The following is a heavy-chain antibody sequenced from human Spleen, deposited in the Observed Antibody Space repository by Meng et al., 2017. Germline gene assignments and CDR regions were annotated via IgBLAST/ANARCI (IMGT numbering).Heavy chain of an antibody. CDR2: IIPIFGTA. CDR1: GYTFISYG. D-gene: IGHD2-15*01. Sequence: SVKVSCKASGYTFISYGFSWARQAPGQGLEWMGGIIPIFGTANYAQKFQARVTITADKSTSTAYMELRSLRSDDTAVYYCARDCSGGSCPTYYYYYYGMDVWGPGTTVTVSS. J-gene: IGHJ6*02. CDR3: ARDCSGGSCPTYYYYYYGMDV. V-gene: IGHV1-69*06.